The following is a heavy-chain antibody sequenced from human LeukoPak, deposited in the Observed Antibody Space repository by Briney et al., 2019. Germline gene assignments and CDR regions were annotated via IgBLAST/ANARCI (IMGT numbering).Heavy chain of an antibody. CDR1: GYTFTVYY. J-gene: IGHJ3*02. Sequence: ASVKVSCKASGYTFTVYYMHWVRQAPGQGLEWMGWINPNSGDTNYAQKFQGRVTMTRDTSISAAYVELSRLRSDDTAVYYCARRYSSGWYDAFDIWGQGTMVTVSS. CDR3: ARRYSSGWYDAFDI. CDR2: INPNSGDT. V-gene: IGHV1-2*02. D-gene: IGHD6-19*01.